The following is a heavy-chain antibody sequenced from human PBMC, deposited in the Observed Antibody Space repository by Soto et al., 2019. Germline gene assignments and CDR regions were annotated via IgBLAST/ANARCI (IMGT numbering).Heavy chain of an antibody. CDR1: GFTFDDYA. CDR3: AKDYMCTITSSWFDP. Sequence: EVQLVESGGGLVQPGRSLRLSCAASGFTFDDYAMHWVRQAPGKGLEWVSGISWNSGSIGYADSVKGRFTISRDNAKNSLYLHMNSLRAEDTALYYCAKDYMCTITSSWFDPWGQGTLVTVSS. J-gene: IGHJ5*02. CDR2: ISWNSGSI. D-gene: IGHD3-3*01. V-gene: IGHV3-9*01.